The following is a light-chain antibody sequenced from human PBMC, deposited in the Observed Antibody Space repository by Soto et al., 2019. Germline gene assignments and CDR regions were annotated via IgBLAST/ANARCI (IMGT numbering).Light chain of an antibody. CDR3: QQRSNWPPIT. J-gene: IGKJ5*01. CDR2: DAS. Sequence: IVLTQSPGTLSLSPWERATLSCRASQSVSSKLAWYQQKPGQAPRLLIYDASNRATGIPARFSGSGSGTDFTLTISSLEPEDFAVYYCQQRSNWPPITFGQGTRLEIK. CDR1: QSVSSK. V-gene: IGKV3-11*01.